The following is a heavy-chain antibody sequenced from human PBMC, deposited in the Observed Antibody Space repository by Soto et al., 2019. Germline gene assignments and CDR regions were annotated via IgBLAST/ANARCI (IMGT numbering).Heavy chain of an antibody. CDR1: GYTFTTYN. CDR3: ARAGAGYFDY. D-gene: IGHD3-10*01. CDR2: INPNVGST. V-gene: IGHV1-46*01. J-gene: IGHJ4*02. Sequence: QVQLVHSGAEVRKPGASVKVSCKASGYTFTTYNMHWVRQAPGQGLEWMGVINPNVGSTSYAQKFQGRVTMTRDTSTRTVYMELSSLRSEDTAVYYCARAGAGYFDYWGQGTLVTVSS.